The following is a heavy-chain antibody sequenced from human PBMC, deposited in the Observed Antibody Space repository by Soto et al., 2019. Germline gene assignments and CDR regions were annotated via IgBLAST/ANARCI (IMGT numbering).Heavy chain of an antibody. CDR2: IGNSGGAI. V-gene: IGHV3-11*01. D-gene: IGHD3-10*01. CDR1: GFTFSDNY. CDR3: ARNRGRWFDY. J-gene: IGHJ4*02. Sequence: GESLKISCVVSGFTFSDNYMTWILQAPGKGLEWVSDIGNSGGAIYYADSVKGRFTISRDNAKKSVYLQMSSLRAEDTAVYYCARNRGRWFDYWGQGTLVTVSS.